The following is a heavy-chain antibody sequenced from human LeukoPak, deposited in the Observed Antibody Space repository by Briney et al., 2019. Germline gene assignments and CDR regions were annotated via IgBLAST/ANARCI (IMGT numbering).Heavy chain of an antibody. CDR3: ASGIHTYSAYDYADY. J-gene: IGHJ4*02. CDR2: INPNSGGT. CDR1: GYTFIDYY. V-gene: IGHV1-2*06. D-gene: IGHD5-12*01. Sequence: ASVKVSCEASGYTFIDYYIHWVRQAPGQGLEWMGRINPNSGGTNYAQKFRGGVTMTRDTSISTAYMELSRLRSDDTAVYYCASGIHTYSAYDYADYWGQGTLVTVSS.